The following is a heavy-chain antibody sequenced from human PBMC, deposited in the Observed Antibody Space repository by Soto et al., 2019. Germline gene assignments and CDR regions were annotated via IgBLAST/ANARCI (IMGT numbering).Heavy chain of an antibody. V-gene: IGHV3-33*01. Sequence: QVQLVESGGGVVQPGKSLRLSCAASGFTFTRTATHWVRQAPGKGLEWVALIWYDGSYDYYADSVKGRFTISRDKSTYTVSLQMNSLRADDTAVYYCARDSHGDYDLAYWGQGTLVTVSS. J-gene: IGHJ4*02. D-gene: IGHD4-17*01. CDR2: IWYDGSYD. CDR1: GFTFTRTA. CDR3: ARDSHGDYDLAY.